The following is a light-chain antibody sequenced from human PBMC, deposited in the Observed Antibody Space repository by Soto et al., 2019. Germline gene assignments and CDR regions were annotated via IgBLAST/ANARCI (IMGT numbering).Light chain of an antibody. CDR3: QQYYSTPWT. V-gene: IGKV4-1*01. Sequence: EIVFTQSPGTLSLSPGERATLSCRASQSVLYSSNTKNYLAWYQQKPGQPPKLLIYWASTRESGVPDRFSGSGSGTDFTLTISSLQAEDVAVYYCQQYYSTPWTFGQGTKVDIK. CDR1: QSVLYSSNTKNY. CDR2: WAS. J-gene: IGKJ1*01.